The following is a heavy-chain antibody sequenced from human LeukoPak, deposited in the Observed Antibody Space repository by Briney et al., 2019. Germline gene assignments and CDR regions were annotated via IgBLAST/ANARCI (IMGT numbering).Heavy chain of an antibody. CDR1: GGSISSGGYY. CDR3: ARGYYSSGYFDY. J-gene: IGHJ4*02. D-gene: IGHD3-22*01. CDR2: IYDSGST. V-gene: IGHV4-31*03. Sequence: KPSETLSLTCTVSGGSISSGGYYWSWIRQHPGKGLEWIGYIYDSGSTYYNPSLRSRVTMSVDTSKNQFSLNLSFVTAADTAVYYCARGYYSSGYFDYWGQGTLVTVSS.